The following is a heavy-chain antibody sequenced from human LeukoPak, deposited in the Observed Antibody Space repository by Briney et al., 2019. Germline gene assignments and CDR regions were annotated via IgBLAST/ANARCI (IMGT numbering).Heavy chain of an antibody. V-gene: IGHV4-39*07. Sequence: SETLSLTCTVSGVSISSSSYYWGWIRQPPGKGLEWIGYIYYSGSTNYNPSLKSRVTISVDTSKNQFSLKLSSVTAADTAVYFCARGPYSYDSSGAFDIWGQGTMVTVSS. CDR3: ARGPYSYDSSGAFDI. CDR1: GVSISSSSYY. CDR2: IYYSGST. J-gene: IGHJ3*02. D-gene: IGHD3-22*01.